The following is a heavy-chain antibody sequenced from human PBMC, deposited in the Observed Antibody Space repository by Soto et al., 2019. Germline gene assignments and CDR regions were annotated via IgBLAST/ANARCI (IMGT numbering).Heavy chain of an antibody. CDR3: ARRNWNYFDY. J-gene: IGHJ4*02. CDR1: GGSVSSGSYY. V-gene: IGHV4-61*01. CDR2: IYYSGST. Sequence: SETLSLTCTVSGGSVSSGSYYWSWIRQPPGKGLEWIGYIYYSGSTNYNPSLKSRVTISVDTSKNQFSLKLSSVTAADTAVYYWARRNWNYFDYWGQGTLVTVSS. D-gene: IGHD1-1*01.